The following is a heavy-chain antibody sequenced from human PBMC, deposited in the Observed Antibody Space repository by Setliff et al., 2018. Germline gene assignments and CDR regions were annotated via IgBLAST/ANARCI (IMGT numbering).Heavy chain of an antibody. CDR3: AKSPELEYNFWSGYPYYYYYYGMDV. CDR1: GFTFSSYG. CDR2: IWYDGSNK. V-gene: IGHV3-33*06. Sequence: PGGSLRLSCAASGFTFSSYGMHWVRQAPGKGLEWVAVIWYDGSNKYYADSVKGRFTISRDNSKNTLYLQMNSLRAEDTAVYYCAKSPELEYNFWSGYPYYYYYYGMDVWGQGTTVTVSS. D-gene: IGHD3-3*01. J-gene: IGHJ6*02.